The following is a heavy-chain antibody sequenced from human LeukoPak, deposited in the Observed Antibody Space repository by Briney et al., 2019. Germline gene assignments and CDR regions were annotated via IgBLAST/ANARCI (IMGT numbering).Heavy chain of an antibody. D-gene: IGHD5-24*01. J-gene: IGHJ4*02. CDR3: AKGGYNYAFDY. Sequence: GGSLRLSCAASGFTFSSYGMHWVRQAPGEGLEWVAVISYDGSNKYYADSVKGRFTISRDNSKNTLYLQMNSLRAEDTAVYYCAKGGYNYAFDYWGQGTLVTVSS. V-gene: IGHV3-30*18. CDR1: GFTFSSYG. CDR2: ISYDGSNK.